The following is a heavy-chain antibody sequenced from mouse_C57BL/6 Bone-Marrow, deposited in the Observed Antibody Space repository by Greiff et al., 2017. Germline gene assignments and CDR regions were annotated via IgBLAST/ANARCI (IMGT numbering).Heavy chain of an antibody. CDR3: ARPLGSLLLLDY. CDR2: IYPGSGNT. Sequence: VQLQQSGPELVKPGASVKISCKASGYSFTSYYIHWVKQRPGQGLEWIGWIYPGSGNTKYNEKFKGKATLTADNSSSTAYMQLSSLTSEDSAVYGCARPLGSLLLLDYWGQGTTLTVSS. CDR1: GYSFTSYY. D-gene: IGHD6-1*01. J-gene: IGHJ2*01. V-gene: IGHV1-66*01.